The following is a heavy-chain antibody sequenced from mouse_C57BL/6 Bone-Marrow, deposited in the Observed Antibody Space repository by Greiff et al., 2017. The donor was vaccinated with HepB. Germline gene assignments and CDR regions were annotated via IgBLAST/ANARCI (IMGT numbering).Heavy chain of an antibody. J-gene: IGHJ4*01. CDR1: GYTFTSCW. D-gene: IGHD1-1*01. CDR2: INPSNGGT. CDR3: ARGWIYYGSDYAMDY. Sequence: QVQLQQPGTELVKPGASVKLSCKASGYTFTSCWMHWVKQRPGQGLEWIGNINPSNGGTNYNEKFKSKATLTVDKSSSTAYMQLSSRTSEDSAVYYCARGWIYYGSDYAMDYWGQGTSVTVSS. V-gene: IGHV1-53*01.